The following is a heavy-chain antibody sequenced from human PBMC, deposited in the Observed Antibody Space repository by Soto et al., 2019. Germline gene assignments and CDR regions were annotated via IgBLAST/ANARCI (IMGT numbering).Heavy chain of an antibody. CDR3: TRHYDILTEPFDY. V-gene: IGHV3-73*01. Sequence: PGGSLRLSCAASGFTFSGSAMHWVRQASGKGLEWVGRVRSKANSYATAYAASVKGRFTISRDDSRNTAYLQMNSLKTEDTAVYYCTRHYDILTEPFDYWGQGTLVNVS. J-gene: IGHJ4*02. CDR2: VRSKANSYAT. D-gene: IGHD3-9*01. CDR1: GFTFSGSA.